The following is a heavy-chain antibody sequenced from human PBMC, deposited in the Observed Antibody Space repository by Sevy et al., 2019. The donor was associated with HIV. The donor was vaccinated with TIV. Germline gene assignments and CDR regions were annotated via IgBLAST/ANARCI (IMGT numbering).Heavy chain of an antibody. CDR2: IKEDGTVK. CDR3: ARRRGWDA. CDR1: GFTLRNYW. Sequence: GGSLRLSCVVSGFTLRNYWMTWVRQAPGKGPEWVASIKEDGTVKYYMDAVKGRFTISRDNPMSSVFLQMNSLRVEDTAIYYCARRRGWDAWGRGILVTDSS. V-gene: IGHV3-7*03. D-gene: IGHD2-15*01. J-gene: IGHJ5*02.